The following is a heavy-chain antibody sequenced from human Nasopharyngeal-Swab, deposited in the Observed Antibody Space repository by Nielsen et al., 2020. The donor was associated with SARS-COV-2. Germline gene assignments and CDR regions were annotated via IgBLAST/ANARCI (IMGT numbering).Heavy chain of an antibody. CDR2: IYYSGST. J-gene: IGHJ6*02. Sequence: SETLSFTCTVSGGPISSYYWSWIRQPPRKGLEWIGYIYYSGSTNYNPSLKSRVTISVDTSKNQFSLKLSSVTAADTAVYYCARDAGAPLRYFDWPLMDVWGQGTTVTVSS. CDR1: GGPISSYY. V-gene: IGHV4-59*13. CDR3: ARDAGAPLRYFDWPLMDV. D-gene: IGHD3-9*01.